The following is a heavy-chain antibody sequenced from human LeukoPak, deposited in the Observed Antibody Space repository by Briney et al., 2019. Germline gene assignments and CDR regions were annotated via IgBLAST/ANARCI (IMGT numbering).Heavy chain of an antibody. CDR3: ASGDYYDSNYGY. V-gene: IGHV1-69*05. J-gene: IGHJ4*02. D-gene: IGHD3-22*01. CDR1: GGTFSSYA. Sequence: SVKVSCKASGGTFSSYAISWVRQAPGQGLEWMGRFIPIFGTANYAQKFQGRVTITTDESTSTAYMELSSLRSEDTAVYYCASGDYYDSNYGYWGQGTLVTVSS. CDR2: FIPIFGTA.